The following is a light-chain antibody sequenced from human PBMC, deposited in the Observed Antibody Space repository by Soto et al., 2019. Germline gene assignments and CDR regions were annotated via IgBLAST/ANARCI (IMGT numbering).Light chain of an antibody. CDR3: QQGHSTPIT. J-gene: IGKJ5*01. CDR1: QSISSY. Sequence: DIQMTQSPSSLSASIGDRVILTCRASQSISSYLNWYQQKPGKAPKPLIYDASNLQSGVPSRFSGSGSGTDFTLTISSLQPEDFATYYCQQGHSTPITFGQGTRLEIK. V-gene: IGKV1-39*01. CDR2: DAS.